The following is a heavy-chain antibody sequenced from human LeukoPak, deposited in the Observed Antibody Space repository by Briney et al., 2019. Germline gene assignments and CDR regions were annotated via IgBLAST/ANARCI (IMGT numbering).Heavy chain of an antibody. CDR3: AREFSIRDGYSEVAQKSFDY. CDR1: GYTFTKYY. D-gene: IGHD5-24*01. V-gene: IGHV1-46*01. J-gene: IGHJ4*02. Sequence: GASVKLSCKASGYTFTKYYMHWVRQAPGQGLEWMGVISPSGDRTGYAQKFQDRVTMTRDTSTSTVYMELSSLRSEDTAVYYCAREFSIRDGYSEVAQKSFDYWGRGTLVTVSS. CDR2: ISPSGDRT.